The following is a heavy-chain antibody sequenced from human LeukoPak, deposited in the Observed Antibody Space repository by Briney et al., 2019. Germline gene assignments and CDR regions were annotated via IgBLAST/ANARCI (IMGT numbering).Heavy chain of an antibody. CDR3: ARVEYYSGSYEDY. D-gene: IGHD3-10*01. Sequence: GGSLRLSCAASGFTFSSYEMNWVRQAPGKGLEWVSYISSSGSTIDYADSVRGRFTISRDNAKNSLYLQMNSLRDEDTAVYYCARVEYYSGSYEDYWGQGTLVTVSS. CDR1: GFTFSSYE. CDR2: ISSSGSTI. J-gene: IGHJ4*02. V-gene: IGHV3-48*03.